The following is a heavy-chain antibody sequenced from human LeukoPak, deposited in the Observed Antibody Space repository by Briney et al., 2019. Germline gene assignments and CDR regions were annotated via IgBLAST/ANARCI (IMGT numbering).Heavy chain of an antibody. J-gene: IGHJ4*02. CDR3: ARTDWYDILTGYSKGGYFDY. CDR1: GYTITNNY. Sequence: GASVKASCKASGYTITNNYMHWVRQAPGQGLEWMGWISAYNGNTNYAQKLQGRVTMTTDTSTSTAYMELRSLRSDDTAVYYCARTDWYDILTGYSKGGYFDYWGQGTLVTVSS. CDR2: ISAYNGNT. D-gene: IGHD3-9*01. V-gene: IGHV1-18*04.